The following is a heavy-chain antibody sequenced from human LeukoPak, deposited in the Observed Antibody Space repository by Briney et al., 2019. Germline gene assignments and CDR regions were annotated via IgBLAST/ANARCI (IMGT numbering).Heavy chain of an antibody. CDR2: IKQDGSEK. CDR3: ARDPILESIAAAGMEGVDY. Sequence: PGGSLRLSCAASGFTFSSYWMSWVRQAPGKGLEWVANIKQDGSEKYYVDSVKGRFTISRDNAKNSLYLQMNSLRAEDTAVYYCARDPILESIAAAGMEGVDYWGQGTLVTVSS. D-gene: IGHD6-13*01. J-gene: IGHJ4*02. V-gene: IGHV3-7*01. CDR1: GFTFSSYW.